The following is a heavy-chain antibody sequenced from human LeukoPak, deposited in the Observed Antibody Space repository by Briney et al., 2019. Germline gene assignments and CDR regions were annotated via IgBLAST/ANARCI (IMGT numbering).Heavy chain of an antibody. CDR1: GFTFSSYW. D-gene: IGHD2-21*02. Sequence: PGGSLRLSCTASGFTFSSYWMSWVRQAPGKGLEWVANINQDGSEKYYVDSVKGRFTISRDNAKNSLYLQMNSLRAEDTAVYFCARDVGGGDTFDYWGQGTLVTVSS. CDR2: INQDGSEK. J-gene: IGHJ4*02. V-gene: IGHV3-7*01. CDR3: ARDVGGGDTFDY.